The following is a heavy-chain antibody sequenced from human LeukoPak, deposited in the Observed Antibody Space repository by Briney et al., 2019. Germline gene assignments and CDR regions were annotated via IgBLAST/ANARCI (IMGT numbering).Heavy chain of an antibody. D-gene: IGHD5-18*01. CDR2: IYYSGST. CDR1: GGSISSSSYY. CDR3: ARDRGEIQLWAYYFDY. Sequence: PSETLSLTCTVSGGSISSSSYYWGWVRQPPGKGLEWIGSIYYSGSTYYNPSLKSRVTISVDTSKNQFSLKLSSVTAADTAVYYCARDRGEIQLWAYYFDYWGQGTLVTVSS. J-gene: IGHJ4*02. V-gene: IGHV4-39*07.